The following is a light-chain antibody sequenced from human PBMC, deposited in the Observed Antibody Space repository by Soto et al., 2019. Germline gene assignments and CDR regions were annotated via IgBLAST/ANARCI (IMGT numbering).Light chain of an antibody. J-gene: IGLJ3*02. Sequence: QSVLTQPPSASGSPGQSVTISCTGTSSDVGYSNYVSWYQQHPPKAPKLIIYEVDKRSSGVPDRFSGSKSGNTASLTVSGLQAEDEADYYCSAYADNDNVMFGGGTKLTVL. CDR1: SSDVGYSNY. CDR2: EVD. V-gene: IGLV2-8*01. CDR3: SAYADNDNVM.